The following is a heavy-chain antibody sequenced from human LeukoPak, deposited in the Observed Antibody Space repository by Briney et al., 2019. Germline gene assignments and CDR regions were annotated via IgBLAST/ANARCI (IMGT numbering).Heavy chain of an antibody. J-gene: IGHJ4*02. CDR2: MNPNSGNT. D-gene: IGHD2-2*01. CDR1: GYTFTSYG. Sequence: ASVKVSCKASGYTFTSYGISWVRQATGQGLEWMGWMNPNSGNTGYAQKFQGRVTMTRNTSISTAYMELSSLRSEDTAVYYCARDYCSSTSCLFDYWGQGTLVTVSS. V-gene: IGHV1-8*02. CDR3: ARDYCSSTSCLFDY.